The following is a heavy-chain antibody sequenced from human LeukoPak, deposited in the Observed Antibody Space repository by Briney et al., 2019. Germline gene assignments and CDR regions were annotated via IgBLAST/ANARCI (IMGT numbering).Heavy chain of an antibody. CDR3: ARDRVVVAATRDYYYGMDV. J-gene: IGHJ6*02. D-gene: IGHD2-15*01. CDR2: INPNSGGT. V-gene: IGHV1-2*02. CDR1: GYTFTGYY. Sequence: ASVKVSCKASGYTFTGYYMHWVRQAPGQGREWMGWINPNSGGTNYAQKFQGRVTMTRDTSISTAYMELSRLRSDDTAVYYCARDRVVVAATRDYYYGMDVWGQGTTVTVSS.